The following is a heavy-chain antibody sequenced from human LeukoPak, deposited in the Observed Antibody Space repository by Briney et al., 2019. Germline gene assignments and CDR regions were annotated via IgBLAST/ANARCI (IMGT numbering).Heavy chain of an antibody. V-gene: IGHV1-2*02. CDR3: ARYSNSSPLDY. CDR2: INPNSGGT. CDR1: GYTFTDYY. D-gene: IGHD6-6*01. J-gene: IGHJ4*02. Sequence: GASVKVPCKASGYTFTDYYMHWVRQAPGQGLEWMGWINPNSGGTNYAQMFQGRVTMTRDTSINTAYMELSSLSSDDTAIYYCARYSNSSPLDYWGQGTQVTVSS.